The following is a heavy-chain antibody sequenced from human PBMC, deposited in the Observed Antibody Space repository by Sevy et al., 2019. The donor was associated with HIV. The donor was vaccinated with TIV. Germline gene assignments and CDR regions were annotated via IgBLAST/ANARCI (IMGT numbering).Heavy chain of an antibody. J-gene: IGHJ4*02. D-gene: IGHD3-22*01. V-gene: IGHV3-30-3*01. CDR2: ISYDGSNK. Sequence: GGSLRLSCAASGFTSSSYAMHWVRQAPGKGLEWVAVISYDGSNKYYADSVKGRFTISRDNSKNTLYLQMNSLRAEDTAVYYCARDSTSSGYYSNIDYWGQGTLVTVSS. CDR1: GFTSSSYA. CDR3: ARDSTSSGYYSNIDY.